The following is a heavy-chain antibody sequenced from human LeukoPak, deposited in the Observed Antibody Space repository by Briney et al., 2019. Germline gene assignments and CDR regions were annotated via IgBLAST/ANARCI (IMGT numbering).Heavy chain of an antibody. J-gene: IGHJ4*02. D-gene: IGHD2-15*01. V-gene: IGHV1-18*01. CDR2: ISAYNGNT. CDR1: GYTFTSYG. Sequence: ASVRVSCEASGYTFTSYGISWVRQAPGQGLEWMGWISAYNGNTNYAQKLQGRVTMTTDTSTSTAYMELRSLRSDDTAVYYCARDLAVVTPGYWGQGTLVTVSS. CDR3: ARDLAVVTPGY.